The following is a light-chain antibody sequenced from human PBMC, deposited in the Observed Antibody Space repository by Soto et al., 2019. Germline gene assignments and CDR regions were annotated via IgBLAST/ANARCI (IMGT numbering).Light chain of an antibody. Sequence: ENVLAQSPVTLSVSPGERATLSCIASQSVRSNLAWYQQKPGQAPSLLIYGASTRAPGIPAGLCGRGSGTEFALPSSNLRCKDYAVCYLQQHNNRPPTFGQGTKVDI. CDR2: GAS. CDR1: QSVRSN. V-gene: IGKV3-15*01. J-gene: IGKJ1*01. CDR3: QQHNNRPPT.